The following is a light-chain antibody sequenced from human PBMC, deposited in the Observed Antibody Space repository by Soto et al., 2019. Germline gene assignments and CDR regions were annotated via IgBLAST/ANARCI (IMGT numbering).Light chain of an antibody. Sequence: EIVLTQSPGTLSLSPGERATLSCRASQSVSSSFLAWYQQKPGQAPRLLIYGASSRATGIPDRFSGSGSGTDFTLTISRLEPEDFAVYYCQQYDSSPLTFGGGTKEETK. J-gene: IGKJ4*01. CDR3: QQYDSSPLT. CDR2: GAS. V-gene: IGKV3-20*01. CDR1: QSVSSSF.